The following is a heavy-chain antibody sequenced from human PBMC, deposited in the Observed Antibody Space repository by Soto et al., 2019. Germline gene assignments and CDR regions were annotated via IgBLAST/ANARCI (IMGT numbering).Heavy chain of an antibody. CDR2: IKSDGSTT. V-gene: IGHV3-74*01. Sequence: LRLSCAASGFAFSTYWMHWFRQAPGKGPVWVSRIKSDGSTTTYADSVKGRFTISRDNAKNTLYLQMNSLRAEDTAVYYCARFFGFGEGTWFDPWGQGTLVTVSS. CDR3: ARFFGFGEGTWFDP. D-gene: IGHD3-10*01. CDR1: GFAFSTYW. J-gene: IGHJ5*02.